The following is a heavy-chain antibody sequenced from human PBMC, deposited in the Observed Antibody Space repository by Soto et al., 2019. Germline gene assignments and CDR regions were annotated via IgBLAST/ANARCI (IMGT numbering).Heavy chain of an antibody. CDR1: GATFSSYA. Sequence: SLKVSCKASGATFSSYAISWVRQAPGQRLEWMGGIIPIFGTANYAQKFQGRVTITADESTSTAYMELSSLRSEDTAVYYCADASGVDPWYFDYWGQGTLVTVSS. CDR2: IIPIFGTA. J-gene: IGHJ4*02. CDR3: ADASGVDPWYFDY. D-gene: IGHD2-21*02. V-gene: IGHV1-69*13.